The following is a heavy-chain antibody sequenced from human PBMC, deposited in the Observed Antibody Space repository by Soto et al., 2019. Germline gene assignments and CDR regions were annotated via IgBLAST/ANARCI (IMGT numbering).Heavy chain of an antibody. D-gene: IGHD3-22*01. Sequence: QVQLVQSGAEVKKPGSSVKVSCKASGGTFSSYAISWVRQAPGQGLEWMGGIIPIFGTANYAQKFQGRVTIPADESTSTAYMELSSLRSEDTAVYYCARASSSYYYDSSGYYSYYYYGMDVWGQGTTVTVSS. J-gene: IGHJ6*02. CDR1: GGTFSSYA. CDR3: ARASSSYYYDSSGYYSYYYYGMDV. CDR2: IIPIFGTA. V-gene: IGHV1-69*01.